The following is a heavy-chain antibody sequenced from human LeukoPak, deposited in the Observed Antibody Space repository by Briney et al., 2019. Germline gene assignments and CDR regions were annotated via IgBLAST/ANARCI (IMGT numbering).Heavy chain of an antibody. CDR3: ARGTNWSPLDFDY. Sequence: GGSLRLSCAASGFTFSSYAMHWVRQAPGKGLEWVAVISYDGSNKYYADSVKGRFTISRDNSKNTLYLQMNSLRAEDTAVYYCARGTNWSPLDFDYWGQGTLVTVSS. V-gene: IGHV3-30-3*01. D-gene: IGHD1-20*01. CDR2: ISYDGSNK. J-gene: IGHJ4*02. CDR1: GFTFSSYA.